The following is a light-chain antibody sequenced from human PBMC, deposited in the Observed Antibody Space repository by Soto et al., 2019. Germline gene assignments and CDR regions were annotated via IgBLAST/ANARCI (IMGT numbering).Light chain of an antibody. J-gene: IGLJ1*01. Sequence: QSVLAHPASVSGSPGQSITISCTGTSGFVGSFSLVSWYQQHPGKAPKVMISEGHRRPSGVPDRFSGSTSVNSASQTISGLQADEEADYYCCLYIGATTYVFGTGTKVTVL. CDR3: CLYIGATTYV. CDR1: SGFVGSFSL. V-gene: IGLV2-23*01. CDR2: EGH.